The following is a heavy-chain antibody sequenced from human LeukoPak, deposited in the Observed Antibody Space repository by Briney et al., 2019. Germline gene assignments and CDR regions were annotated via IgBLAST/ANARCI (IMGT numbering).Heavy chain of an antibody. CDR3: AKVAGSGSYYNGFDT. V-gene: IGHV3-23*01. J-gene: IGHJ4*02. CDR2: ISGSGGSA. CDR1: GFTFNNNA. Sequence: GGSLRLSCAASGFTFNNNAMSWVRQAPGKGLEWVSGISGSGGSAYYADSVKGRFTISRDISKDTLYLEMNSLRAEDTAVYYCAKVAGSGSYYNGFDTWGQGTLVTVSS. D-gene: IGHD3-10*01.